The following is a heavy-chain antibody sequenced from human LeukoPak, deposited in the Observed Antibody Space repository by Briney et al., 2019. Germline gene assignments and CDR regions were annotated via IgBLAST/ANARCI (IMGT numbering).Heavy chain of an antibody. J-gene: IGHJ4*02. Sequence: AGGSLRLSCAASGFTFDDYAMHWVRQAPGKGLEWVSGISWNSGSIGYADSVKGRFTISRDNAKNSLYLQMNSLRAEDIALYYCAKDNRAVAGTGYFDYWGQGTLVTVSS. V-gene: IGHV3-9*03. CDR1: GFTFDDYA. CDR3: AKDNRAVAGTGYFDY. CDR2: ISWNSGSI. D-gene: IGHD6-19*01.